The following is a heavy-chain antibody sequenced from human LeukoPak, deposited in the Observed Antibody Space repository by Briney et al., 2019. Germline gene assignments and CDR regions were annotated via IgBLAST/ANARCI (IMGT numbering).Heavy chain of an antibody. V-gene: IGHV3-9*01. CDR3: IKDMGFDLLKDAFDV. J-gene: IGHJ3*01. Sequence: PGGSLRLSCAGAGFSLDDYAMHWVRQPPGKGLEWVSSISWDSGNMAYADSVKGRFTISRDNAKNSLLLQMNSLRAEDTALYYCIKDMGFDLLKDAFDVWGQGTMVTVSS. D-gene: IGHD1-26*01. CDR2: ISWDSGNM. CDR1: GFSLDDYA.